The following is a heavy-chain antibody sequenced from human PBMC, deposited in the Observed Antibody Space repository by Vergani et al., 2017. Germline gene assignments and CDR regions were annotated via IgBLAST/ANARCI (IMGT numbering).Heavy chain of an antibody. CDR2: ISPYNGHT. CDR3: ARSTDYPDDYVSSDYFRRTLDV. CDR1: GYTFSSYG. Sequence: QVQLVQSGAEVKKPGASVKVSCKASGYTFSSYGISWVRQAPGQGLEWMGWISPYNGHTEYAQRLQGRVTMTTDTSTSTAYMELSRLSFEDAAVYYCARSTDYPDDYVSSDYFRRTLDVWGKGTTVTVS. J-gene: IGHJ6*03. D-gene: IGHD4/OR15-4a*01. V-gene: IGHV1-18*01.